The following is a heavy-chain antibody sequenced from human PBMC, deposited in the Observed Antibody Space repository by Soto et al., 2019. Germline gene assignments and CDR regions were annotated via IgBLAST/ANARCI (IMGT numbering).Heavy chain of an antibody. CDR2: ISWNSGSI. V-gene: IGHV3-9*01. CDR1: GFTFDDHA. D-gene: IGHD1-7*01. J-gene: IGHJ4*02. CDR3: AKDFSDIWDYRRDFDY. Sequence: EVQLVESGGSLVQPGRSLRLSCGASGFTFDDHAMHRVRQAPGKSLEWVSGISWNSGSIAYADSVKGRFTISRDNAKNSLYLQMNRLTPEDTALYYCAKDFSDIWDYRRDFDYWGQGTLVTVSS.